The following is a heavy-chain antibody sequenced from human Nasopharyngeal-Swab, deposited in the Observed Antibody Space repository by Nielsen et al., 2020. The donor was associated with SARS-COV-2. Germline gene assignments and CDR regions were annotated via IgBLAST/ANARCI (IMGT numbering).Heavy chain of an antibody. J-gene: IGHJ6*03. Sequence: SETLSLTCTVSGGSISSGIYFWSWSRQPAGKGLGWIGRNSTSGNTTYNPSLKTRVTISVDTSKNKFSLKMNTVTAAATAVYYCARALRYNWNDYDYYYMDVWGKGTTVTVSS. CDR1: GGSISSGIYF. V-gene: IGHV4-61*02. CDR2: NSTSGNT. D-gene: IGHD1-1*01. CDR3: ARALRYNWNDYDYYYMDV.